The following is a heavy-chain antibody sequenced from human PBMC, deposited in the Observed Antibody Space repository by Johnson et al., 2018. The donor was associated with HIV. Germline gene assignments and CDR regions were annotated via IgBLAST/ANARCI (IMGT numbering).Heavy chain of an antibody. J-gene: IGHJ3*02. Sequence: VQLVESGGGVVQPGRSLRLSCAASGFSFSNYPMHWVRQAPGKGLEWMAFISYDGKIKYYADSVRGRFTISRDNSKNTLYLQMNSLRAEDTAVYYCAKALTTDAFGIWGQGTRVTVSS. CDR3: AKALTTDAFGI. D-gene: IGHD4-17*01. CDR2: ISYDGKIK. V-gene: IGHV3-30*04. CDR1: GFSFSNYP.